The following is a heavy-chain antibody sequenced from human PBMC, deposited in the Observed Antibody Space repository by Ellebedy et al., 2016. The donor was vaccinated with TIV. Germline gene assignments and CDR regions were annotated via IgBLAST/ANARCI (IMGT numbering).Heavy chain of an antibody. J-gene: IGHJ4*02. Sequence: AASVKVSCKTSGYTFSDYGISWVRQAPGQGLEWMGWINTATTNTNYAQKFQGRVSMTADTSTSTAYLELMNLRSDDTAVFYCARFRNGHQYYWGQGTLVTVSS. CDR1: GYTFSDYG. V-gene: IGHV1-18*04. CDR3: ARFRNGHQYY. D-gene: IGHD3-16*01. CDR2: INTATTNT.